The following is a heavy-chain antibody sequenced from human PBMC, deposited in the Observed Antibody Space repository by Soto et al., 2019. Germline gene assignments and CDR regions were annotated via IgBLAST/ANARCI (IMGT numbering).Heavy chain of an antibody. J-gene: IGHJ4*02. CDR1: GGTFSRYA. CDR2: IIPIFGTA. V-gene: IGHV1-69*06. D-gene: IGHD3-9*01. Sequence: QVQLVQSGAEVNKPGSSVNVSCKASGGTFSRYAIRWVRQAPGQGLEWMGGIIPIFGTANSARKFQSRVTITAEKAKSTAHLELSGLRSEDTDGYYGARAYYYILTGYNPYYFDCWGKGPLVTVSS. CDR3: ARAYYYILTGYNPYYFDC.